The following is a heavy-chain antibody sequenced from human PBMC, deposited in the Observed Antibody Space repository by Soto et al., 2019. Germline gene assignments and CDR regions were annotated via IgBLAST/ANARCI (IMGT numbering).Heavy chain of an antibody. CDR1: GGTFSSYT. Sequence: QVQLVQSGAEVKKPGSSVKVSCKASGGTFSSYTISWVRQAPGQGLEWMGRIIPILGIANYAQKFQGRVTITADKSTSTAYMELSSLRSEDTAEYYCARVGDYGDFVFDYWGQGTLVTVSS. D-gene: IGHD4-17*01. CDR3: ARVGDYGDFVFDY. V-gene: IGHV1-69*02. CDR2: IIPILGIA. J-gene: IGHJ4*02.